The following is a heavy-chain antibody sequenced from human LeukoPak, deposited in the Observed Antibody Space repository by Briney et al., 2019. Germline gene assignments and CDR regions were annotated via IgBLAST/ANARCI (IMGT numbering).Heavy chain of an antibody. CDR1: GGSISSYY. CDR2: IYYSGRT. V-gene: IGHV4-39*01. J-gene: IGHJ2*01. D-gene: IGHD2-21*02. Sequence: SETLSLTCTVSGGSISSYYWGWIRQPPGKALEWIGSIYYSGRTYFNPSLESRVTISVDTSKNQFSLKLSSVTAADTAVYYCARHPGDYYYWYFDLWGRGTLVTVSS. CDR3: ARHPGDYYYWYFDL.